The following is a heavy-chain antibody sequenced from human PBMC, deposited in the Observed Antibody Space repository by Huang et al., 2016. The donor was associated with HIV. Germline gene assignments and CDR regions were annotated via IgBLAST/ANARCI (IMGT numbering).Heavy chain of an antibody. CDR1: GYTFTSYF. J-gene: IGHJ4*02. CDR2: INPRGVRT. V-gene: IGHV1-46*01. D-gene: IGHD3-22*01. CDR3: ARDSFYDRSGHYFLSSRSVGGLDF. Sequence: QVHLMQSGAEVRKPGASVKVSCKATGYTFTSYFVHWVRQAPGQGLAWIGIINPRGVRTTNEQKCQDRVTITRDTSTSTVYMELSGLRSDDTAVYYCARDSFYDRSGHYFLSSRSVGGLDFWGQGTLVTVSS.